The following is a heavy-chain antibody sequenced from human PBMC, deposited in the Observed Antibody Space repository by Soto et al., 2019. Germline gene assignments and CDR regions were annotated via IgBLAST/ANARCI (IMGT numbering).Heavy chain of an antibody. CDR2: ISAYNGNT. J-gene: IGHJ5*02. CDR1: GYTFTSYG. Sequence: ASVKVSCKASGYTFTSYGISWVRQAPGQGLEWMGWISAYNGNTNYAQKLQGRVTMTTDTSTSTAYMELRSLRSDDTAVYYCAIDFGGGSSYWYDPSGQRTLVTVSA. V-gene: IGHV1-18*01. CDR3: AIDFGGGSSYWYDP. D-gene: IGHD1-26*01.